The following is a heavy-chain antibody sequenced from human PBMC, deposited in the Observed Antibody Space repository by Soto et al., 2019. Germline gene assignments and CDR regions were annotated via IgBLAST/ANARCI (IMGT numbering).Heavy chain of an antibody. J-gene: IGHJ4*02. Sequence: GGSLRLSCAASGFTFSSYAMSWVRQAPGKGLEWVSGISTSGGSTYYAESVKGRFTISRDKAKDTLYLQMNSLRAKDTAVYYCAKESKDSSSWENWGQGTLVIVSS. D-gene: IGHD6-13*01. CDR1: GFTFSSYA. V-gene: IGHV3-23*01. CDR2: ISTSGGST. CDR3: AKESKDSSSWEN.